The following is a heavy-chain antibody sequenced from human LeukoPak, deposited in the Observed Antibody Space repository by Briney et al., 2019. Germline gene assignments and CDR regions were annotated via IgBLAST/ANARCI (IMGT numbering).Heavy chain of an antibody. Sequence: GGSLRLSCVASGYTFSSDSINWVRQAPGKGLEWVSSISVRSNYIYYADSVRGRFSISRDDDRDSLYLQMNSLRAEDTAVYYCVRLRRNSDTSGFYYYYDFWGQGTLVTVSP. CDR2: ISVRSNYI. V-gene: IGHV3-21*01. CDR1: GYTFSSDS. CDR3: VRLRRNSDTSGFYYYYDF. J-gene: IGHJ4*02. D-gene: IGHD3-22*01.